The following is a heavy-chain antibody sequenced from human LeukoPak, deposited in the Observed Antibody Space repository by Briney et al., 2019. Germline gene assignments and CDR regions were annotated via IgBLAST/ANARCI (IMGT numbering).Heavy chain of an antibody. Sequence: SETLSLTCTVSGGSISSSSYYWGWIRQPPGKGLEWIGSIYYSGSTYYNPSLKSRVTISVDTSKNQFSLKLSSVTAADTAVYYCATHCSGGSCYRGRAFDIWGQGTMVTVSS. CDR2: IYYSGST. CDR1: GGSISSSSYY. D-gene: IGHD2-15*01. J-gene: IGHJ3*02. V-gene: IGHV4-39*07. CDR3: ATHCSGGSCYRGRAFDI.